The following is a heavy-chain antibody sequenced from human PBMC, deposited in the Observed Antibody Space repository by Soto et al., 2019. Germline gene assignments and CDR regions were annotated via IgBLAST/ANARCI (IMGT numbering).Heavy chain of an antibody. CDR3: ARDLVLRGWYVRGYYYYYGMDV. V-gene: IGHV4-4*07. J-gene: IGHJ6*02. Sequence: SETLSLTCTVSGGSISSYYWSWIRQPAGKGLEWIGRIYTSGSTNYNPSLKSRVTMSVDTSKNQFSLKLSSVTAADTAVYYCARDLVLRGWYVRGYYYYYGMDVWGQGTTVIVSS. CDR2: IYTSGST. CDR1: GGSISSYY. D-gene: IGHD6-19*01.